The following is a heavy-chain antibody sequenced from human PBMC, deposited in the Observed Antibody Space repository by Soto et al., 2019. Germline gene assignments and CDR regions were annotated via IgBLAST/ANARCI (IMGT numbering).Heavy chain of an antibody. J-gene: IGHJ5*02. Sequence: SETLSLTCSVSGDPISSGDYNWNWIRQHPGKGPEWIGYIYYSGITNYNPSLRSRVTTSVDTAQNQFSLRLTSVTAADTAVYYCARDPHDFWSSYFFDPWGQGTLVTVSS. D-gene: IGHD3-3*01. CDR1: GDPISSGDYN. CDR3: ARDPHDFWSSYFFDP. V-gene: IGHV4-31*03. CDR2: IYYSGIT.